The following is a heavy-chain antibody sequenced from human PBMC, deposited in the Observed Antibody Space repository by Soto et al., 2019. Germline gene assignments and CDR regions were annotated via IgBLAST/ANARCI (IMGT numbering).Heavy chain of an antibody. CDR2: TRNKANSYTT. D-gene: IGHD3-3*02. V-gene: IGHV3-72*01. Sequence: PGGSLRLSCAASGFTFSDHYMDWVRQAPGKGLEWVGRTRNKANSYTTEYAASVKGRFTISRDDSKNSLYLQMNSLKTEDTAVYYCARDPSRLLAGPYYYYYMDVWGKGTTVTVSS. J-gene: IGHJ6*03. CDR3: ARDPSRLLAGPYYYYYMDV. CDR1: GFTFSDHY.